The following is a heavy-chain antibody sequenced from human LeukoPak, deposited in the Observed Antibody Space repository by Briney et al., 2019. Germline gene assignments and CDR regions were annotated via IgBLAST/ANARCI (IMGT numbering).Heavy chain of an antibody. CDR2: IYPDDSET. D-gene: IGHD1-26*01. CDR3: ARHPHPIVGATSRGFDY. J-gene: IGHJ4*02. Sequence: GESLKISCEVSGYDFNYYWIGWVRQMPGRGLEWVGLIYPDDSETKYSPSFQGQVTISADKSITTAYLQWSSLKASDTAMYYCARHPHPIVGATSRGFDYWGQGTLVTVSS. CDR1: GYDFNYYW. V-gene: IGHV5-51*01.